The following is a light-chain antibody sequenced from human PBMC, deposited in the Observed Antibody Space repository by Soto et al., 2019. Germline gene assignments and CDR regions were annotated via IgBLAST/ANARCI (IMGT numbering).Light chain of an antibody. CDR1: SSNIGAGYD. Sequence: QSELAQPPSVSGAPGQKVTISCTGSSSNIGAGYDLHWYQQLPGTAPKLLLYGNINRPSGVPDRFSGSKSGTSASLAITGLQAEDEADYYCQSYDTSLSAYVFGTGTKLTVL. CDR3: QSYDTSLSAYV. J-gene: IGLJ1*01. V-gene: IGLV1-40*01. CDR2: GNI.